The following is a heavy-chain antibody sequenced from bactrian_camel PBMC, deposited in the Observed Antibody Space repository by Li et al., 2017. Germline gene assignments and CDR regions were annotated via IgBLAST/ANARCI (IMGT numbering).Heavy chain of an antibody. Sequence: HVQLVESGGGSVQVGGSLRLSCAGSGFTAPSHCMGWFRQFPGREREGVATIDTNDSTDYADSVRGRFTISKDNGKHTLYLQMNSLNTEDTAMYYCATSSRSDCTWKLVPSAYDNWGQGTQVTVS. CDR1: GFTAPSHC. D-gene: IGHD2*01. J-gene: IGHJ4*01. V-gene: IGHV3S9*01. CDR3: ATSSRSDCTWKLVPSAYDN. CDR2: IDTNDST.